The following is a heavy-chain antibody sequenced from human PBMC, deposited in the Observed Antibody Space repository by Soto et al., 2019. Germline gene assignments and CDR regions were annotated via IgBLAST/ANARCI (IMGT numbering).Heavy chain of an antibody. CDR1: GGSIASSPYY. J-gene: IGHJ4*02. CDR3: VSHRNYIVVSGSFFDY. CDR2: IYYSGST. V-gene: IGHV4-39*01. Sequence: SETLSLTCTVSGGSIASSPYYWGWVRQSPGKGLEWIESIYYSGSTHYNPSLKSRVTVSVDTSKNQFSLKLTSVTAADTAVYFCVSHRNYIVVSGSFFDYWSQGTLVTVSS. D-gene: IGHD6-19*01.